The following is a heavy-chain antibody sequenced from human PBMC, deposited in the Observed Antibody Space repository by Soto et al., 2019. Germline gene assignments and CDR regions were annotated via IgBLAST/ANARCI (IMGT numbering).Heavy chain of an antibody. CDR3: AKVADSRYCSSTSCPPWFDP. CDR1: GFTFSSYA. Sequence: GGSLRLSCAASGFTFSSYAMSWVRQAPGKGLEWVSAISGSGGSTYYADSVKGRFTISRDNSKNTLYLQMNSLRAEDTAVYYCAKVADSRYCSSTSCPPWFDPWGQGTLVTVSS. D-gene: IGHD2-2*01. V-gene: IGHV3-23*01. J-gene: IGHJ5*02. CDR2: ISGSGGST.